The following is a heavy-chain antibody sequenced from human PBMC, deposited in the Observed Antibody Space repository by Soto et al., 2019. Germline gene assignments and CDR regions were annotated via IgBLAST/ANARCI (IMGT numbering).Heavy chain of an antibody. Sequence: QVQLQESGPGLVKPSVTLSLTCAVSGGSVSSTNWWGWVLQHPGKGREWIAAIYHDGTTNYNPSLKSRVTISLDKSRNPFSLNLSSVNAVDKDVYYCARVRGGYETDYWGQVTLVTVSS. CDR2: IYHDGTT. J-gene: IGHJ4*02. CDR1: GGSVSSTNW. CDR3: ARVRGGYETDY. V-gene: IGHV4-4*02. D-gene: IGHD6-25*01.